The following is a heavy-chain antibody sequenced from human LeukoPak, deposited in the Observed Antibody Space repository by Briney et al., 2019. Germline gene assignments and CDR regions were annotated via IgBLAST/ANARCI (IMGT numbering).Heavy chain of an antibody. Sequence: TPSETLSLTCTVSGGSISIYYWSWIRQPAGKGLEWIGRIYTSGSTRYNPSLESRVTMSVDTSKNQFSLKLTSVTAADTAVYYCARGGDGYTTYWYFDLWGRGTLVTVSS. CDR3: ARGGDGYTTYWYFDL. CDR1: GGSISIYY. J-gene: IGHJ2*01. V-gene: IGHV4-4*07. D-gene: IGHD5-24*01. CDR2: IYTSGST.